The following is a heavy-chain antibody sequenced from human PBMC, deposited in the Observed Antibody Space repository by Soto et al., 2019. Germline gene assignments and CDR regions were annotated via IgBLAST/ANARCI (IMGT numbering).Heavy chain of an antibody. CDR3: AHGKLQLWRPEGWFDP. CDR2: IYWDDDK. D-gene: IGHD5-18*01. J-gene: IGHJ5*02. V-gene: IGHV2-5*02. CDR1: GFSLSTSGVG. Sequence: SGPTLVKPTQTLTLTCTFSGFSLSTSGVGVGWIRQPPGKALEWLALIYWDDDKRYSPSLKSRLTITKDTSKNQVVLTMTNMDPVDTATYYCAHGKLQLWRPEGWFDPWGQGTLVTVSS.